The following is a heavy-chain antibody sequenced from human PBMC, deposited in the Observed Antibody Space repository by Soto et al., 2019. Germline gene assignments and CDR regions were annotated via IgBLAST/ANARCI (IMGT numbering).Heavy chain of an antibody. V-gene: IGHV1-2*02. CDR2: INPNSGGT. CDR3: ARDTWIQLRTSPVYYYYGMDL. D-gene: IGHD5-18*01. CDR1: GYTFTGYY. Sequence: ASVKVSCKASGYTFTGYYMHWVRQAPGQGLEWMGWINPNSGGTNYAQKFQGRVTMTRDTSISTAYMELSRLRSDDTAVYYSARDTWIQLRTSPVYYYYGMDLWGQGTTVTVSS. J-gene: IGHJ6*02.